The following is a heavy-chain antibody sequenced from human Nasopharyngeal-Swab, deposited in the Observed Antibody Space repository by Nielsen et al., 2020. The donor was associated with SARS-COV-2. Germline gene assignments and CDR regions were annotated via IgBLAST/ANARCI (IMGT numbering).Heavy chain of an antibody. CDR3: ARDGYSYDDAFDI. J-gene: IGHJ3*02. D-gene: IGHD5-18*01. CDR1: GFTFSSYG. V-gene: IGHV3-30*02. Sequence: GESLKISCAASGFTFSSYGMHWVRQAPGKGLEWVAFIRYDGSNKYYADSVKGRFTISRDNSKNTLYLQMNSLRPDDTAVYYCARDGYSYDDAFDIWGQGTLVTVSS. CDR2: IRYDGSNK.